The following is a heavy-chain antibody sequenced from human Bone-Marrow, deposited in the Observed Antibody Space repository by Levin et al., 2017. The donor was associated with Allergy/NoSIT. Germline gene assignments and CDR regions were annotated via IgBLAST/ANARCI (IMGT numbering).Heavy chain of an antibody. CDR1: GFTFENHG. V-gene: IGHV3-30*03. D-gene: IGHD1-14*01. Sequence: PSGGSLRLSCVGSGFTFENHGIHWVRQAPGRGLEWLSVLSYDGTTEYLADFVKGRLTMSRDNSKNTVYLHIHSLRPDDTAVYYCARTGVNNRHDFDSWGHGILVTVSS. J-gene: IGHJ4*01. CDR2: LSYDGTTE. CDR3: ARTGVNNRHDFDS.